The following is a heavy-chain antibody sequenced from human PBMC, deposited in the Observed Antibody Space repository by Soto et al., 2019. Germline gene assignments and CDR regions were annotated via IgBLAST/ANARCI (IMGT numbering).Heavy chain of an antibody. V-gene: IGHV1-18*01. CDR1: GYTFTSYG. Sequence: QVQLVQSGAEVKKPGASVKVSCKASGYTFTSYGISWVRQAPGQGLEWMGWISANNGNTNYAQNLQGRVTMTTDTSTSTAFMERRSLRSDDTAVDSYARDPSLYKPTYCCQGTPVTFSS. J-gene: IGHJ4*02. CDR2: ISANNGNT. CDR3: ARDPSLYKPTY. D-gene: IGHD1-1*01.